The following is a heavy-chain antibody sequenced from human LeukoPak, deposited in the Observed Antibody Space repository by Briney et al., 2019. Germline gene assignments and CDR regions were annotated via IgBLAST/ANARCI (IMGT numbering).Heavy chain of an antibody. CDR3: ARGGPGSRAGTDAFDI. D-gene: IGHD2-15*01. Sequence: GGSLRLSCAASGFTFSSYDMHWVRQATGKGLEWVSAIGTAGDTYYPGSVKGRFTISRENAKNSLYLQMNSLRAGDTAVYYCARGGPGSRAGTDAFDIWGQGTMVTVSS. CDR2: IGTAGDT. CDR1: GFTFSSYD. J-gene: IGHJ3*02. V-gene: IGHV3-13*01.